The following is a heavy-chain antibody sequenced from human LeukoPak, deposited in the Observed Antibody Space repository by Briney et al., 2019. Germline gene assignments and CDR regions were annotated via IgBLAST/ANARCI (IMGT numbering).Heavy chain of an antibody. J-gene: IGHJ4*02. D-gene: IGHD1-20*01. V-gene: IGHV4-39*01. CDR1: GGSISSSSYY. Sequence: SETLSLTCTVSGGSISSSSYYWGWIRQPPGKGLEWIGSIYYSGGTYYNPSLKSRVTISVDTSKNQFSLKLSSVTAADTAVYYCARRGITGTIGYVDYWGQGTLVTVSS. CDR3: ARRGITGTIGYVDY. CDR2: IYYSGGT.